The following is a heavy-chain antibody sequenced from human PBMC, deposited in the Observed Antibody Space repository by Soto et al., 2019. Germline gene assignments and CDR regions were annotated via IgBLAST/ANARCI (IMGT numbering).Heavy chain of an antibody. V-gene: IGHV1-69*08. CDR1: GGTFSSYT. CDR3: ARDLSYGDYWYFDL. D-gene: IGHD4-17*01. CDR2: IIPILGIA. J-gene: IGHJ2*01. Sequence: QVQLVQSGAEVKKPGSSVKVSCKASGGTFSSYTISWVRLAPGQGLEWMGRIIPILGIANYAQKFQGRVTITADKSTSTAYMELSSLRSEDTAVYYCARDLSYGDYWYFDLWGRGTLVTVSS.